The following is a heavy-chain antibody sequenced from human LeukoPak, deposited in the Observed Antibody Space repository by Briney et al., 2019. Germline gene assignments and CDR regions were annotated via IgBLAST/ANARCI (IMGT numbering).Heavy chain of an antibody. CDR1: GFTFSGYI. CDR2: ICTSGNTI. V-gene: IGHV3-48*01. D-gene: IGHD6-19*01. CDR3: ARDQWLDY. J-gene: IGHJ4*02. Sequence: GGSLRLSCAASGFTFSGYIMNCVRQAPGKGLEWVSFICTSGNTIYYADSVKGRFTVSRDNAKNSLYLQMNSLRAEDTAVYYCARDQWLDYWGQGTLVTVSS.